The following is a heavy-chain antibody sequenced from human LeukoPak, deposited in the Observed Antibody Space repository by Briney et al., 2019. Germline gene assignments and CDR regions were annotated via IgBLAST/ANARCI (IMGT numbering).Heavy chain of an antibody. D-gene: IGHD1-20*01. CDR3: ARVRYCDY. CDR2: INFDGSTT. Sequence: GGSLRLSCATSGFTFSSHWMHWVRQAPGKGLVWVSRINFDGSTTSYADSVKGRFTISRDNAKNTLYLQMNSLRAEDTAVYYCARVRYCDYWGQGTLVTVSS. J-gene: IGHJ4*02. CDR1: GFTFSSHW. V-gene: IGHV3-74*01.